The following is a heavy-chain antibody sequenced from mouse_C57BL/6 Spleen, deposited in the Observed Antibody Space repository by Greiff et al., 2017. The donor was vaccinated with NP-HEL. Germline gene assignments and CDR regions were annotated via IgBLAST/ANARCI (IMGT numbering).Heavy chain of an antibody. Sequence: EVQRVESGGDLVKPGGSLKLSCAASGFTFSSYGMSWVRQTPDKRLEWVATISSGGSYTYYPDSVKGRFTISRDNAKNTLYRQMSSLKSEDTAMYYCARRYTGYFDVWGTGTTVTVSS. CDR1: GFTFSSYG. CDR2: ISSGGSYT. J-gene: IGHJ1*03. V-gene: IGHV5-6*01. CDR3: ARRYTGYFDV.